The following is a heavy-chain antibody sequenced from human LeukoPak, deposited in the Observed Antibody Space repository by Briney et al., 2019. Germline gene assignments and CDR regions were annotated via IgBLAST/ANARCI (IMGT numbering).Heavy chain of an antibody. J-gene: IGHJ5*02. Sequence: GGSLRLSCAASGFTFSSYGMHWVRQAPGKGLEWVAVISYDGGNKYYADSVKGRFTISRDNSKNTLYLQMNSLRAEDTAVYYCAKDYYDSSGYPLDPWGQGTLVTVSS. CDR1: GFTFSSYG. D-gene: IGHD3-22*01. CDR2: ISYDGGNK. V-gene: IGHV3-30*18. CDR3: AKDYYDSSGYPLDP.